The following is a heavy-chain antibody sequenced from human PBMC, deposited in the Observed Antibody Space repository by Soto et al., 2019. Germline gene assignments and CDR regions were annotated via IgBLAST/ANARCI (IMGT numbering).Heavy chain of an antibody. J-gene: IGHJ4*02. Sequence: SLKISCKGSGYSFSNYWIAWLRQAPGKDLEWVGVIYPAASDARYSPSFQGQVTISVDNSISTAYLQWSSLTASDTAIYYCARLLCLSATCYTGSRPFFDYWGRGALVTVSS. V-gene: IGHV5-51*01. CDR3: ARLLCLSATCYTGSRPFFDY. CDR2: IYPAASDA. CDR1: GYSFSNYW. D-gene: IGHD3-16*02.